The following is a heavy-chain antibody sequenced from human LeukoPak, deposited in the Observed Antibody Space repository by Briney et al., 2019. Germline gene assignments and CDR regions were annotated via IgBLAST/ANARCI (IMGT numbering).Heavy chain of an antibody. D-gene: IGHD5/OR15-5a*01. J-gene: IGHJ4*02. V-gene: IGHV4-34*01. Sequence: SETLSLTCAVYGGSFSGYYWSWIRQPPGKGLEWIGEINHSGSTNYNPSLTSRVTISVDTSKNQFSLKLSSVTAADTAVYYCAGHLRWWDYWGQGTLVTVSS. CDR2: INHSGST. CDR1: GGSFSGYY. CDR3: AGHLRWWDY.